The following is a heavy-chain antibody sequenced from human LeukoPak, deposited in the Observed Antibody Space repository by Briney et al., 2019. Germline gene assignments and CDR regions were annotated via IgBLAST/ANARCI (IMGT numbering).Heavy chain of an antibody. V-gene: IGHV4-59*12. J-gene: IGHJ2*01. D-gene: IGHD4-17*01. CDR1: GGSISNYY. Sequence: SETLSLTCTISGGSISNYYWNWIRQPPGKGLEWIGYTYDRGGTSYNPSLKSRVTMSVDTSKNQLSLKLSSVTAADTAVYYCASTTVTRRYWYFDLWGRGTLVTVSS. CDR3: ASTTVTRRYWYFDL. CDR2: TYDRGGT.